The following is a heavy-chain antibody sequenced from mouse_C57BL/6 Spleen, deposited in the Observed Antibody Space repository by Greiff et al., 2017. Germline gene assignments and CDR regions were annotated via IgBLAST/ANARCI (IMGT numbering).Heavy chain of an antibody. CDR1: GFTFSSYA. Sequence: EVQRVESGGGLVKPGGSLKLSCAASGFTFSSYAMSWVRQTPETRLEWVATISDGGSYTYYPDNVKGRFTISRDNAKNNLYLQMSHLKSEDTAMYYCARDPSGGMDYWGQGTSVTVSS. V-gene: IGHV5-4*01. CDR3: ARDPSGGMDY. CDR2: ISDGGSYT. J-gene: IGHJ4*01.